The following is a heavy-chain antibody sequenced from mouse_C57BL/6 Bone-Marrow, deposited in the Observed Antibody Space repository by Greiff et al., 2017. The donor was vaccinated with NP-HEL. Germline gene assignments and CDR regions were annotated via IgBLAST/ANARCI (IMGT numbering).Heavy chain of an antibody. CDR2: IDPSDSYT. Sequence: QVQLQQPGAELVMPGASVKLSCKASGYTFTSYWMHWVKQRPGQGLEWIGEIDPSDSYTNYNQKFKGKSTLTVDKSSSTAYMQLSSLTSEDSAVYYCAREGTAPYATDYWGQGTSVTVSS. CDR3: AREGTAPYATDY. CDR1: GYTFTSYW. D-gene: IGHD3-3*01. V-gene: IGHV1-69*01. J-gene: IGHJ4*01.